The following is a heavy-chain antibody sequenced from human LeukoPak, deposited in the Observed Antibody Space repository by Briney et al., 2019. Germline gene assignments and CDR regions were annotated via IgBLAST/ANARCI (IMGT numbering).Heavy chain of an antibody. D-gene: IGHD1-14*01. J-gene: IGHJ5*02. CDR1: GFTFSTFA. V-gene: IGHV3-23*01. CDR2: ISGSGDYA. Sequence: GGSLRLSCAASGFTFSTFAMTWVRQAPGKGLEWLSVISGSGDYAHFADSVKGRFTISRDNSKNTVYLQMKSLRAEDTAVYYCAKVHNSSRWFDPWGQGTLVTVSS. CDR3: AKVHNSSRWFDP.